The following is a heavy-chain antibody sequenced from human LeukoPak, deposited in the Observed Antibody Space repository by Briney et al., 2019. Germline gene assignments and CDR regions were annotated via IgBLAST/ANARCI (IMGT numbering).Heavy chain of an antibody. CDR1: GFTFSSYG. CDR2: ISYDGSNE. V-gene: IGHV3-30*18. J-gene: IGHJ4*02. Sequence: GGSLRLSCAASGFTFSSYGMHWVRQAPGKGLEWVAVISYDGSNEYYADSVKGRFTISRDNSKNTLYLQMNSLRAEDTAVYYCAKEIGYGSGSYGPPFDYWGQGTLVTVSS. CDR3: AKEIGYGSGSYGPPFDY. D-gene: IGHD3-10*01.